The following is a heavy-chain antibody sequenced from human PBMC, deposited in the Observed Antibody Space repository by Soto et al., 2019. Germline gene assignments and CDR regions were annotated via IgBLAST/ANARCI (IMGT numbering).Heavy chain of an antibody. CDR1: GFTPSDHF. Sequence: GGSLRLSCAASGFTPSDHFMEWVRQAPGKGLEWVGRTKHKAASYITDYAASVNGRFTISRDDSKKSLYLQMNSLKTEDTAMYYCVTLQFARWFYWGLGTLVTVSS. CDR3: VTLQFARWFY. D-gene: IGHD4-4*01. J-gene: IGHJ4*02. CDR2: TKHKAASYIT. V-gene: IGHV3-72*01.